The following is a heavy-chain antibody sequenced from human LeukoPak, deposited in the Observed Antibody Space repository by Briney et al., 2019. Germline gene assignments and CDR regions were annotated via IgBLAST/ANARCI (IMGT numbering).Heavy chain of an antibody. V-gene: IGHV1-2*06. CDR3: ARGYGSSVRLIGMVV. D-gene: IGHD3-16*01. J-gene: IGHJ6*02. CDR2: INPNSGGT. CDR1: GYTFTGYY. Sequence: VASVKVSCKASGYTFTGYYMHWVRQAPGQGLEWMGRINPNSGGTNYAQKFQGRVTMTRDTSISTAYMELSRLRSDDTAVYYCARGYGSSVRLIGMVVWGQGTTVTVSS.